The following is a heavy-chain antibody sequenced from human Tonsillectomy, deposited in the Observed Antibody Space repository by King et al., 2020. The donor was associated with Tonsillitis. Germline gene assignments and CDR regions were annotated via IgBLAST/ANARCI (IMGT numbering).Heavy chain of an antibody. CDR1: GYSFTSYW. CDR2: IDPSESYT. J-gene: IGHJ6*02. D-gene: IGHD1-1*01. V-gene: IGHV5-10-1*03. Sequence: VQLVESGAEVKKPGESLRISCTGFGYSFTSYWISWVRHMPGKGLEWMGRIDPSESYTNYSPSFQGHVTISSDKSISTAYLQWSSLKASDTAIYYCARHWDDVDGMDVWGQGTTVTVSS. CDR3: ARHWDDVDGMDV.